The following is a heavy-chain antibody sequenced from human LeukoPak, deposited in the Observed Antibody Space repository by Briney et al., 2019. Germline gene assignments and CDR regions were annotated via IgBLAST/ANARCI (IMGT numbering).Heavy chain of an antibody. V-gene: IGHV3-48*03. CDR1: GFTLSSSE. J-gene: IGHJ6*03. CDR3: ARPTWTNYMDV. Sequence: GGSVRLSCAASGFTLSSSEVNWVRQAPGKGLEWVSYISRSGSTIFYADSVKGRFTISRDNAKNSVSLQMNSLRAEDTAVYFCARPTWTNYMDVWGKGTAVTISS. CDR2: ISRSGSTI. D-gene: IGHD3/OR15-3a*01.